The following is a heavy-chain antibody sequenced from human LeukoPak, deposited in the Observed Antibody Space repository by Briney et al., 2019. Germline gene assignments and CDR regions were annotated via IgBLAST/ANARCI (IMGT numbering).Heavy chain of an antibody. J-gene: IGHJ4*02. CDR1: DYSISSSYW. V-gene: IGHV4-28*01. D-gene: IGHD3-10*01. CDR3: ARKPNSEYYFDY. Sequence: SDTLSLTCAVSDYSISSSYWWGWIRQPPGKGLEWIGYIYYSGSTYYNPSLGSRVTTSVDPSKNQFSLKVSSVTAVDTAVYYCARKPNSEYYFDYWGQGTLVTVSS. CDR2: IYYSGST.